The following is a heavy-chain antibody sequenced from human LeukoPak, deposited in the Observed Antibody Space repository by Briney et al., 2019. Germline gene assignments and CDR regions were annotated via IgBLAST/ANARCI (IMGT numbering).Heavy chain of an antibody. CDR1: GFTFSSYS. Sequence: GGSLRLSCAASGFTFSSYSMNWVRQAPGKGLEWVSSISSSSSYIYYADSVKGRFTISRDNAKNSLYLQMNSLRAEDTAVYYCARDTLGEGEDANYAVYYFDYWGQGTVVTVSS. D-gene: IGHD4/OR15-4a*01. CDR2: ISSSSSYI. V-gene: IGHV3-21*01. J-gene: IGHJ4*02. CDR3: ARDTLGEGEDANYAVYYFDY.